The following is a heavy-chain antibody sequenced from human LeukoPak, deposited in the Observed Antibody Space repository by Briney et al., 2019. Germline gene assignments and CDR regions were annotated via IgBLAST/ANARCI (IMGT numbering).Heavy chain of an antibody. CDR1: GFTFSSYG. V-gene: IGHV3-30*02. CDR2: ISHDGENK. Sequence: GGSLRLSCAASGFTFSSYGMHWVRKAPGKGMEWVALISHDGENKFYADSVRGRFTISRDNSKNTVYLQMGSLRAEDTSLYYCATITGSPDYWGQGSLVTVSS. J-gene: IGHJ4*02. CDR3: ATITGSPDY. D-gene: IGHD1-1*01.